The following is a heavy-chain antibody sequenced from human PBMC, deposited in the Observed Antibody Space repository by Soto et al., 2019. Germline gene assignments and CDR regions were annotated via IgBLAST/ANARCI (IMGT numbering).Heavy chain of an antibody. CDR1: GGTFSSYA. Sequence: QVQLVQSGAEVKKPGSSVKVSCKASGGTFSSYAISWVRQAPGQGLEWRGGIIPIFGTANYAQKFQGRVTITADESTSTAYMELSSLRSEDTAVYYCARVLGYYDSSGYYYGDGFDPWGQGTLVTVSS. D-gene: IGHD3-22*01. V-gene: IGHV1-69*01. CDR3: ARVLGYYDSSGYYYGDGFDP. CDR2: IIPIFGTA. J-gene: IGHJ5*02.